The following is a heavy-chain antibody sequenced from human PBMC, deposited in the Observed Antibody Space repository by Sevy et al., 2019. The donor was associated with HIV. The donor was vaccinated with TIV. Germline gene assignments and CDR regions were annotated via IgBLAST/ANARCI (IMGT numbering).Heavy chain of an antibody. Sequence: GGSLRLSCAASGFSFSSYGMYWVRQAPGKGLEWEARIGYDGSDKYYGDSVKGRVTISRENSKKTLYLQMNSLRAEDTAVYYCAKNGDSPYYKYAMDIWGQGTTVTVSS. J-gene: IGHJ6*02. CDR1: GFSFSSYG. V-gene: IGHV3-30*02. D-gene: IGHD4-17*01. CDR3: AKNGDSPYYKYAMDI. CDR2: IGYDGSDK.